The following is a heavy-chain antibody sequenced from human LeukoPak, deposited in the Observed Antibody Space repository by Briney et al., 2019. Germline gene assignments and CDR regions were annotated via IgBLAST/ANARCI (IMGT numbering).Heavy chain of an antibody. V-gene: IGHV3-11*01. J-gene: IGHJ6*02. CDR1: GFTFSDYY. D-gene: IGHD3-10*01. Sequence: PGGALRLSCAASGFTFSDYYVSWVPEGPGEGVEWVSYICSSGSIIYYADSVKGRFTLSRDNAKNSLYLQMNSLRAEDTAVYYCARDQMPLYSGSYYYYYYYGMDVWGQGTTVTVSS. CDR3: ARDQMPLYSGSYYYYYYYGMDV. CDR2: ICSSGSII.